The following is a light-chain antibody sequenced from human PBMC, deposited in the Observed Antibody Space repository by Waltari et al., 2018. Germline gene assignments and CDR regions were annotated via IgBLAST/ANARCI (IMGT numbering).Light chain of an antibody. J-gene: IGKJ1*01. CDR1: QSIRSN. CDR2: GAS. Sequence: EIVMTQSPATLSVFPGERATLSCRASQSIRSNLAWYKPKPGQAPRLLIYGASPRATGIPARFSGSGSGTEFTLTISSLQSEDFAVYFCQQYDNWLGTFGQGTKVEIK. CDR3: QQYDNWLGT. V-gene: IGKV3-15*01.